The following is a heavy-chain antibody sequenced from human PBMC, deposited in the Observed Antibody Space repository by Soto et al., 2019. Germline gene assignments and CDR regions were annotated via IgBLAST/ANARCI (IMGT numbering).Heavy chain of an antibody. CDR3: ATLQVVVVAATLNGMDV. Sequence: GGSLRLSCAASGFTFSSYSMNWVRQAPGKGLEWVSYISSSSSTIYYADSVKGRFTISRDNAKNSLYLQMNSLRDEDTAVYYCATLQVVVVAATLNGMDVWGQGTTVTSP. CDR1: GFTFSSYS. V-gene: IGHV3-48*02. D-gene: IGHD2-15*01. J-gene: IGHJ6*02. CDR2: ISSSSSTI.